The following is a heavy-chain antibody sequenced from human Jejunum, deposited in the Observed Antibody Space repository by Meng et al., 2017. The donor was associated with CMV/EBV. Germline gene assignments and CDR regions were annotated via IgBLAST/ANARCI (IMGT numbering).Heavy chain of an antibody. Sequence: SLYEINWVRQAPGKGLEWVSYISDSDDTMYYSDSVQGRFTLSRDDAKNSLYLHMNGLRAEDTAVYYCARLSAAGNYFYYYGLDGWGPGTRVTVSS. CDR2: ISDSDDTM. D-gene: IGHD6-13*01. CDR1: SLYE. J-gene: IGHJ6*02. CDR3: ARLSAAGNYFYYYGLDG. V-gene: IGHV3-48*03.